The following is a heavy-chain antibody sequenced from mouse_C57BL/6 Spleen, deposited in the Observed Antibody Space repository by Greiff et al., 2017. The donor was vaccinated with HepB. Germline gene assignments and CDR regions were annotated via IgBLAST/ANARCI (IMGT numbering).Heavy chain of an antibody. CDR3: ARLRDYDYDGPLLYAMDY. V-gene: IGHV1-72*01. J-gene: IGHJ4*01. D-gene: IGHD2-4*01. CDR1: GYTFTSYW. Sequence: QVQLQQPGAELVKPGASVKLSCKASGYTFTSYWMHWVKQRPGRGLEWIGRIDPNSGGTKYNEKFKSKATLTVDKPSSTAYMQLSILTSEDSAVYYCARLRDYDYDGPLLYAMDYWGQGTSVTVSS. CDR2: IDPNSGGT.